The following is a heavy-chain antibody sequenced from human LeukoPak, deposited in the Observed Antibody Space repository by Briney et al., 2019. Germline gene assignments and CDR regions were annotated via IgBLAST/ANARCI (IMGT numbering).Heavy chain of an antibody. Sequence: GASVKVSCKASGYTFTGYYMHWVRQAPGQGLEWMGWINPNSGGTNYAQKFQGRVTMTRDTSISTAYMELSRLRSDDTAVYYCARGIVATIFPLDYWGQGTLVTASS. D-gene: IGHD5-12*01. CDR1: GYTFTGYY. CDR3: ARGIVATIFPLDY. V-gene: IGHV1-2*02. J-gene: IGHJ4*02. CDR2: INPNSGGT.